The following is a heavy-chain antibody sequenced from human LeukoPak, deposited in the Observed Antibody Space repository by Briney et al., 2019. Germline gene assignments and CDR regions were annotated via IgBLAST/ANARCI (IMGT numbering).Heavy chain of an antibody. J-gene: IGHJ6*02. D-gene: IGHD3-22*01. CDR2: INSDGSSA. CDR1: GFTFSTYW. CDR3: AKVGGIVVGYGLDV. V-gene: IGHV3-74*01. Sequence: GGSLRLSCAASGFTFSTYWIHWVRQAPGKGLVWVSRINSDGSSATYADSVKGRFTISRDNAKNTVYLQMNSLRVEDTAVYYCAKVGGIVVGYGLDVWGQGTTVTVSS.